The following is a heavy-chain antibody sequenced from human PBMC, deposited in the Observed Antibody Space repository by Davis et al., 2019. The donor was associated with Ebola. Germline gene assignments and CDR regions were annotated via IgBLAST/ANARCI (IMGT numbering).Heavy chain of an antibody. Sequence: AAAMVSCKASAYTITSYGISWVRQAPGQGLEWMGWISAYNGNTNYAQKLQGRVTMTTDTTTSTAYMELRSLRSDDTAVYYCARESGVTLDYWGQGTLVTVSS. CDR2: ISAYNGNT. V-gene: IGHV1-18*01. D-gene: IGHD2-21*02. CDR1: AYTITSYG. J-gene: IGHJ4*02. CDR3: ARESGVTLDY.